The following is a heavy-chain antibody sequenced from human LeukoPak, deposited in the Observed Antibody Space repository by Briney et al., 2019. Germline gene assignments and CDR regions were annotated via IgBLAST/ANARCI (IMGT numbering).Heavy chain of an antibody. D-gene: IGHD6-6*01. CDR3: ARGAYSSSAGDVLDY. CDR2: IYYSGGT. CDR1: GGSISSYY. J-gene: IGHJ4*02. Sequence: PSETLSLTCTVSGGSISSYYWSWIRQPPGKGLEWIGYIYYSGGTNYNPSLKSRVTISVDTSKNQFSLKLSSVTAADTAVYYCARGAYSSSAGDVLDYWGQGALVTVSS. V-gene: IGHV4-59*12.